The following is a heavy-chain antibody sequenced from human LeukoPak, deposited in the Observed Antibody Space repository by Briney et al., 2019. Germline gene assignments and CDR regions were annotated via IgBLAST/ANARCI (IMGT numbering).Heavy chain of an antibody. CDR1: GFTFDDYA. D-gene: IGHD3-10*01. CDR2: INWNSDSI. V-gene: IGHV3-9*01. CDR3: ASNYGSGSYYNGIDY. Sequence: SLRLSCAVSGFTFDDYAMHWVRQVPGKGLEWVSGINWNSDSIGYADSVKGRFTTSRDNAKNSLYLQMNSLRAEDTALYYCASNYGSGSYYNGIDYWGQGTLVTVSS. J-gene: IGHJ4*02.